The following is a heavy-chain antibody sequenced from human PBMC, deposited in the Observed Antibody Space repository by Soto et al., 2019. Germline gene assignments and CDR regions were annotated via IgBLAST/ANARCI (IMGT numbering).Heavy chain of an antibody. J-gene: IGHJ3*02. CDR1: GGTFSSYA. CDR2: IIPIFGTA. V-gene: IGHV1-69*13. CDR3: ASLTSGSPHDAFGI. Sequence: GASVKVSCKASGGTFSSYAISWVRQAPGQGLEWMGGIIPIFGTANYAQKFQGRVTITADESTSTAYMELSSLRSEDTAVYYCASLTSGSPHDAFGIWGQGTMVTVSS. D-gene: IGHD2-2*01.